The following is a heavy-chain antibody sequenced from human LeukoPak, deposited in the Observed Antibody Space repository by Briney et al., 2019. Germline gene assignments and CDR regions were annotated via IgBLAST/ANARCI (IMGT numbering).Heavy chain of an antibody. V-gene: IGHV1-24*01. CDR3: ATSDLGRVWYYYMDV. CDR2: FDPEDGET. D-gene: IGHD6-13*01. CDR1: GYTLTELS. J-gene: IGHJ6*03. Sequence: ASVKVSCKVSGYTLTELSMHWVRQAPGKGLEWMGGFDPEDGETIYAQKFQGRVTMTEDTSTDTAYMELSSLRSEDTAVYYCATSDLGRVWYYYMDVWGKGTTVTVSS.